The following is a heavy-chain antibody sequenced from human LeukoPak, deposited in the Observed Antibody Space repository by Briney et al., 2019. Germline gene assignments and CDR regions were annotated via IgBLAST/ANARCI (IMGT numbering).Heavy chain of an antibody. V-gene: IGHV4-39*01. CDR2: IYYSGST. Sequence: PSETLSLTCTVSGGSISSSSYYWGWIRQPPGKGLEWLGSIYYSGSTYYNPSLKSRVTISVDTSRNQFSLKLSSVTAADTAVYYCASPYYDFWSGHQNLYYYYMDVWGKGTTVTVSS. D-gene: IGHD3-3*01. J-gene: IGHJ6*03. CDR1: GGSISSSSYY. CDR3: ASPYYDFWSGHQNLYYYYMDV.